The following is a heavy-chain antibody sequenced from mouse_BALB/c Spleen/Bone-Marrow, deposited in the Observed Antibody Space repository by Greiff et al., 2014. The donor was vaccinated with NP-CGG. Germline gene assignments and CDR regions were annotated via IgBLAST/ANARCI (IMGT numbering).Heavy chain of an antibody. CDR1: GYAFTNYL. V-gene: IGHV1-54*01. CDR2: INPGSGGT. J-gene: IGHJ4*01. D-gene: IGHD4-1*01. CDR3: ARKLGPSYAMDY. Sequence: VQLQQSGADLVRPGTSVKVSCKASGYAFTNYLIEWVKQRPGQGLEWIGVINPGSGGTNYNEKFKGKATLTADKSSSTAYMQLSSLTSDDSAVYFCARKLGPSYAMDYWGQGTSVTVSS.